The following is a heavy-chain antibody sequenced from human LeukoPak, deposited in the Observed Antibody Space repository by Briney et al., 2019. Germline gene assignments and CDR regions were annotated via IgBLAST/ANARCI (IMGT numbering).Heavy chain of an antibody. D-gene: IGHD6-13*01. Sequence: GGSLRLYCAASGFTFSSYDMHWVRQATGKGLEWVSAIGTAGDTYSPGSVKGRFTIARENAKNSLYLQMNSLRAGDTAVYYCARGKSSSWYYYYYYMDVWGKGTTVTVSS. CDR2: IGTAGDT. V-gene: IGHV3-13*01. CDR1: GFTFSSYD. CDR3: ARGKSSSWYYYYYYMDV. J-gene: IGHJ6*03.